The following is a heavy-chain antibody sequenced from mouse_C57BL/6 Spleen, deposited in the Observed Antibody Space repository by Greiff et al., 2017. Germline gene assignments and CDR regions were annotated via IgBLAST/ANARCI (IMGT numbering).Heavy chain of an antibody. V-gene: IGHV1-76*01. CDR1: GYTFTDYY. Sequence: QVQLKESGAELVRPGASVKLSCKASGYTFTDYYINWVKQRPGQGLEWIARIYPGSGNTYYNEKFKGKATLTAEKSSSTAYMQLSSLTSEDSAVYFCARTPHYYGSSYYWYFDVWGTGTTVTVSS. CDR2: IYPGSGNT. CDR3: ARTPHYYGSSYYWYFDV. D-gene: IGHD1-1*01. J-gene: IGHJ1*03.